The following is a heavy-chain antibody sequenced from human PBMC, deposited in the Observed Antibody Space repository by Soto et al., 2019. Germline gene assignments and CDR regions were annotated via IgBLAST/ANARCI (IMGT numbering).Heavy chain of an antibody. CDR3: ASPKGARYFDWLQPWVY. CDR2: IYYSGST. V-gene: IGHV4-39*01. Sequence: QLQLQESGPGLVKPSETLSLTCTVSGGPISSSSYYWGWIRQPPGKGLEWIGSIYYSGSTYYNPSLKSRVTISVDTSKNQFSLKLSSVTAADTAVYYCASPKGARYFDWLQPWVYWGQGTLVTVSS. J-gene: IGHJ4*02. D-gene: IGHD3-9*01. CDR1: GGPISSSSYY.